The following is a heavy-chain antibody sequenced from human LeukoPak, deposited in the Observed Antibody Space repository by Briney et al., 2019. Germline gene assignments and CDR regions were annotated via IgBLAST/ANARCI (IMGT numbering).Heavy chain of an antibody. CDR1: GFTFSNAW. CDR2: IKSKTDGGTT. J-gene: IGHJ4*02. D-gene: IGHD5-12*01. V-gene: IGHV3-15*01. Sequence: GGSLRLSCAASGFTFSNAWMSWVRQAPGKGLEWVGRIKSKTDGGTTDYAAPVKGKFSISRDDSKNTLYLQMNSLKTEDTAVYHCTTGLDGYETDSWGQGTLVTVSS. CDR3: TTGLDGYETDS.